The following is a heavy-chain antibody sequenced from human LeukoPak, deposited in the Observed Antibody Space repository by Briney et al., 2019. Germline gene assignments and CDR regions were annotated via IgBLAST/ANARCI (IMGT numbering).Heavy chain of an antibody. J-gene: IGHJ4*02. V-gene: IGHV3-53*01. CDR2: IYSNGDT. CDR1: GFTVSSKY. CDR3: ARSSGVITVAPFDC. D-gene: IGHD4-23*01. Sequence: PGGSPRLSCTASGFTVSSKYMSWVRQAPGKGLEWVAVIYSNGDTYYTDSVKGRFTISRDNSRNTLYLQMNSLRAEDTAVYYCARSSGVITVAPFDCWGQGTLVTVSS.